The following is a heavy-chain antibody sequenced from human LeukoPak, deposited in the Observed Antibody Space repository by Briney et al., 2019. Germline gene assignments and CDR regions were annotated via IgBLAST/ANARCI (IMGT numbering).Heavy chain of an antibody. J-gene: IGHJ4*02. V-gene: IGHV3-23*01. CDR2: IGGSGATI. D-gene: IGHD4-17*01. CDR1: GFDFSAYG. Sequence: PGGSLRLSCAASGFDFSAYGMNWVRQAPGKGLEWVSAIGGSGATIYYADSVRGRFTISRDKFKNTMYLQMSSLRAEDTAVYYCAKETMTTVTHWGQGTLVTVSS. CDR3: AKETMTTVTH.